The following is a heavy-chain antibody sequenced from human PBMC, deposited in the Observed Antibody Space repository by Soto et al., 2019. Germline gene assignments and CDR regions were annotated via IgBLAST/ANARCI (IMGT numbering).Heavy chain of an antibody. CDR2: IYYSGST. V-gene: IGHV4-39*01. CDR3: ARHVDTAMVTDY. CDR1: GGSISSSSYY. D-gene: IGHD5-18*01. J-gene: IGHJ4*02. Sequence: QLQLQESGPGLVKPSETLSLTCTVSGGSISSSSYYWGWIRQPPGKGLEWIGSIYYSGSTYYNPSLKSRVTISVDTSKNQFSLKLSSVTAADTAVYYCARHVDTAMVTDYWGQGTLVTVSS.